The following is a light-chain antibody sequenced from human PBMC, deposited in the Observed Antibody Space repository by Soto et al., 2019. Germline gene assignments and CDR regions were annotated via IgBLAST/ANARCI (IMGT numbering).Light chain of an antibody. CDR1: QSISSY. CDR3: LQDSDYPWA. J-gene: IGKJ1*01. Sequence: IQMTQSPSSLSASVGDRVTITCRASQSISSYLNWYQQKPGKAPKLLIYAASSLQSGVPSRFRGSGSGTDFTLTISSLQPEDFETYYCLQDSDYPWAFGPGTKVDIK. V-gene: IGKV1-6*01. CDR2: AAS.